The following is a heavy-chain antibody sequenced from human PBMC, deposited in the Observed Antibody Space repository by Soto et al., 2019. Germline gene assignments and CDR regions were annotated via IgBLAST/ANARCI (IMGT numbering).Heavy chain of an antibody. Sequence: ATLSLTCSILGDSISDTRFYWGWVRQSPEKGLEWIGSISHDGHAYYNPSLKSRVTLFADTSRNQFSLTMKSVTVADTALYFCARQVYGEYLGGNWFDPWGQGALVTVYS. J-gene: IGHJ5*02. CDR1: GDSISDTRFY. V-gene: IGHV4-39*01. D-gene: IGHD4-17*01. CDR3: ARQVYGEYLGGNWFDP. CDR2: ISHDGHA.